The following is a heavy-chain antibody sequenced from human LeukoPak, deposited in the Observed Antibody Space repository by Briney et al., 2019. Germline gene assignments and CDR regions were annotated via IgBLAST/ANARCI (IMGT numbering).Heavy chain of an antibody. CDR2: IYSGDST. V-gene: IGHV3-53*04. D-gene: IGHD1-14*01. Sequence: PGGSLSLSCAASGFTVSTHYMSWVRQAPGEGPEWVSGIYSGDSTYYADSVKGRFTISRHNSKNTLYLQMSSLRAEDTAIYYCAREVITTGRRGSSELWGPGTMVTVSS. CDR3: AREVITTGRRGSSEL. CDR1: GFTVSTHY. J-gene: IGHJ3*01.